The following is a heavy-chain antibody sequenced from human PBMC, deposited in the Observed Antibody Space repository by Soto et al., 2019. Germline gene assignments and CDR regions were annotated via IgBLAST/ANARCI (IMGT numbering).Heavy chain of an antibody. Sequence: EVQLVESGGGLVQPGGSLRLSCAASGFTFTSYWMTWVRPAPGKGLEWVANIKNDGSEKYCVDSVKGRFPISRDNAKNARYLEMNSLRAEDTAVYYCARGGGRFAFWGQGILVTVAS. V-gene: IGHV3-7*04. CDR3: ARGGGRFAF. CDR1: GFTFTSYW. CDR2: IKNDGSEK. J-gene: IGHJ4*02. D-gene: IGHD3-16*01.